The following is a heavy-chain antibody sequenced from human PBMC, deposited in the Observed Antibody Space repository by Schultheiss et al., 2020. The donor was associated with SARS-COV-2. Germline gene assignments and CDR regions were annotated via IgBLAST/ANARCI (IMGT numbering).Heavy chain of an antibody. CDR3: ASTGTTGYFDY. Sequence: SETLSLTCTVSGGSISSGGYYWSWIRQHPGKGLEWIGYIYYCGSTYYNPSLKSRVTISVDTSKNQFSLKLSSVTAADTAVYYCASTGTTGYFDYWGQGTLVTVSS. CDR2: IYYCGST. D-gene: IGHD1-7*01. J-gene: IGHJ4*02. V-gene: IGHV4-31*03. CDR1: GGSISSGGYY.